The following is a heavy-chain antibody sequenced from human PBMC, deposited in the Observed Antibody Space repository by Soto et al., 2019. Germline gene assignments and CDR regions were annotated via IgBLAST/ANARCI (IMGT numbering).Heavy chain of an antibody. CDR2: IYYSGNT. J-gene: IGHJ6*03. V-gene: IGHV4-59*01. D-gene: IGHD3-10*01. CDR1: GGSISNYY. Sequence: SETLSLTCSVSGGSISNYYWNWIRQPPGKGLEWIGDIYYSGNTNYNPSLKSRVTISVDTSKNQFSLILSSVTAADTAVYYCARDGLGHGSGSLLYYYYLDVWGKGTTVTVSS. CDR3: ARDGLGHGSGSLLYYYYLDV.